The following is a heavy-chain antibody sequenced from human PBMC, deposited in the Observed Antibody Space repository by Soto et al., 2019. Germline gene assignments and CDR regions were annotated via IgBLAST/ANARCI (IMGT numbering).Heavy chain of an antibody. CDR2: RWSDGSKK. D-gene: IGHD3-3*01. Sequence: QVQLEESGGGVVQPGRSLRLSCAASGFTFSSSVMNWVRQAPGRGLEWVAVRWSDGSKKYSADSVTGRLAISRDNSSNTLDLQMSSLSAEDTAGYYCARAVLWSGYHDALDVWGQGTTVTVSS. CDR1: GFTFSSSV. CDR3: ARAVLWSGYHDALDV. V-gene: IGHV3-33*01. J-gene: IGHJ6*02.